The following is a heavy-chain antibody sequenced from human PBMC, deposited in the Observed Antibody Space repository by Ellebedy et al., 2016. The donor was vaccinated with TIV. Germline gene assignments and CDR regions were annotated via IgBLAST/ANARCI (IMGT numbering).Heavy chain of an antibody. J-gene: IGHJ4*02. CDR2: INPSDGTS. V-gene: IGHV1-46*01. CDR3: AREALNSDYSSTTILDY. CDR1: GYDFTSHY. D-gene: IGHD4-11*01. Sequence: ASVKVSXXTSGYDFTSHYIHWVRQPPGQRLEWMAMINPSDGTSGYAQGFQGRVTMTSDTSTTTVYLGLSSLHSDDTAVYFCAREALNSDYSSTTILDYWGQGTLVIVSS.